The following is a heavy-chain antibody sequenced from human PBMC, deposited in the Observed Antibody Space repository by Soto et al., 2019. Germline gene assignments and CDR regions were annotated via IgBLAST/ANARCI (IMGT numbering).Heavy chain of an antibody. CDR2: IYPGDSDT. V-gene: IGHV5-51*01. J-gene: IGHJ4*02. CDR3: ARHVGSWGSSWTAPFDY. D-gene: IGHD6-13*01. Sequence: PGESLKISCKGSGYSFTSYWIGWVRQMPGKGLEWMGIIYPGDSDTRYSPSFQGQVTISADKSISTAYLQWSSLKASDTAMYYCARHVGSWGSSWTAPFDYWGQGTLVTVSS. CDR1: GYSFTSYW.